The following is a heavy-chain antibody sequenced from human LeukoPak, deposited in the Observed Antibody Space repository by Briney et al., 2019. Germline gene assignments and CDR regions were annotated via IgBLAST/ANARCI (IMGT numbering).Heavy chain of an antibody. CDR1: GGSISSYY. Sequence: SETLSLTCTVSGGSISSYYWSWIRQPPGKGLEWIGYIYYSGSTNYNPSLKSRVTISLDTSKNQSSLNLTSVTAADTAVYYCASGTDYYGSGSENWGQGTLVTVSS. J-gene: IGHJ4*02. CDR3: ASGTDYYGSGSEN. V-gene: IGHV4-59*08. CDR2: IYYSGST. D-gene: IGHD3-10*01.